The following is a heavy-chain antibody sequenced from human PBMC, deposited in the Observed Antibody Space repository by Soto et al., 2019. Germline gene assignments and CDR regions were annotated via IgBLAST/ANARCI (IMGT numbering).Heavy chain of an antibody. CDR2: IDHLGST. Sequence: SETRSLSCAVYGGSFSGGYWRWFRQPPGLVLELIGEIDHLGSTNYNPSLKSRVTISVDTSKNQFSLKLSSVTAADTAVYYCARRRYYYDSSGYYGMDVWGQGTTVT. CDR3: ARRRYYYDSSGYYGMDV. V-gene: IGHV4-34*01. D-gene: IGHD3-22*01. CDR1: GGSFSGGY. J-gene: IGHJ6*02.